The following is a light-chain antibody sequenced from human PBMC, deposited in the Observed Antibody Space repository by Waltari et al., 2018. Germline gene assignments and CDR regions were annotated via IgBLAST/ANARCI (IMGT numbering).Light chain of an antibody. CDR2: SNN. CDR1: SSNIGSNT. J-gene: IGLJ3*02. Sequence: QSVLTQPPSASGTPGQRVTISCSGSSSNIGSNTVNWYQQLPGTAPILRIYSNNQRPSGVPVRCSGSRSGTSASLAISGLQSEDEADYYCAAWDDSLNLWVFGGGTKLTVL. CDR3: AAWDDSLNLWV. V-gene: IGLV1-44*01.